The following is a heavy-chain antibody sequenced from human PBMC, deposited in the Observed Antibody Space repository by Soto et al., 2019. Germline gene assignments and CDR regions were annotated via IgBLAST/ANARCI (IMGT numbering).Heavy chain of an antibody. CDR1: GDSINNGNYY. CDR3: AREGRSGSYSRPNLFDS. D-gene: IGHD1-26*01. CDR2: VHYSGRI. Sequence: SETLSLTCTVSGDSINNGNYYWTWIRQHPGKGLEWIGHVHYSGRIYYNPSLTSRVTMSVDTSKNQVSLELSSVTVADTAVYYCAREGRSGSYSRPNLFDSWGQGTLVTVSS. J-gene: IGHJ5*01. V-gene: IGHV4-31*03.